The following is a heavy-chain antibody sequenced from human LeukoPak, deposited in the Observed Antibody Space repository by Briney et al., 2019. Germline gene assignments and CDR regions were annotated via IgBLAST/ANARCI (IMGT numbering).Heavy chain of an antibody. CDR3: ARGRNHHHYGSGIYWFDP. V-gene: IGHV4-31*03. CDR2: IYYSGST. CDR1: GGSISSGGYY. D-gene: IGHD3-10*01. J-gene: IGHJ5*02. Sequence: SETLSLTCTVSGGSISSGGYYWSWIRQHPGKGLEWIGYIYYSGSTYYNPSLKSRVTISVDTSKNQFSLKLSSLTAADTAVYYCARGRNHHHYGSGIYWFDPWGQGTLVTVSS.